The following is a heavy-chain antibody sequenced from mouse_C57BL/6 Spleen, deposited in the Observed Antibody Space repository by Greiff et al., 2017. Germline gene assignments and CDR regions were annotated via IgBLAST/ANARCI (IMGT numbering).Heavy chain of an antibody. CDR2: IDPSDSYT. V-gene: IGHV1-69*01. J-gene: IGHJ4*01. CDR3: ARSIYDDYDGMDD. D-gene: IGHD2-4*01. Sequence: QVQLQQPGAELVMPGASVKLSCKASGYTFTSYWMHWVKQRPGQGLEWIGEIDPSDSYTNYNQKFKVKSTLTVDKSSSTAYMQLSSLTSEDSAVYYCARSIYDDYDGMDDWGQGTSVTVSS. CDR1: GYTFTSYW.